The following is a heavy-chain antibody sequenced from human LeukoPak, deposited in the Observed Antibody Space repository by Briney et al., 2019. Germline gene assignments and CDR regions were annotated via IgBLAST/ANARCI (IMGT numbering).Heavy chain of an antibody. Sequence: GGSLRLSCTASGFTFSSYAIHWVRQAPGKGLEWVTLISYEGSSKYYADSVRGRFIISRDNSKNTLFLQMNSLRAEDTAVYYCAREISTSSSWYGDDAFDIWGQGTTVTVSS. V-gene: IGHV3-30-3*01. CDR3: AREISTSSSWYGDDAFDI. D-gene: IGHD6-13*01. J-gene: IGHJ3*02. CDR1: GFTFSSYA. CDR2: ISYEGSSK.